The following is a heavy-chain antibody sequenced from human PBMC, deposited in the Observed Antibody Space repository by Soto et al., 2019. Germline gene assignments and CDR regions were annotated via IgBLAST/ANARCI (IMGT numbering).Heavy chain of an antibody. Sequence: SETLSLTCSVSGGSIRSGGYSWNWIRQHPGKGLEWIGYIYYSGSTHYNPSLKSRVIISVDTSKNQYSLKLRSVTAADTAVYYCARYLMNWNYFSDWGQGALVTVSS. CDR2: IYYSGST. V-gene: IGHV4-31*03. CDR1: GGSIRSGGYS. D-gene: IGHD1-7*01. CDR3: ARYLMNWNYFSD. J-gene: IGHJ4*02.